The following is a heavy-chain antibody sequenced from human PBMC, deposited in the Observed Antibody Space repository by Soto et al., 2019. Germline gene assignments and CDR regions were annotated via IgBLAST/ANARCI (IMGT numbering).Heavy chain of an antibody. Sequence: ESGGGLVKPGGSLRLSCEASGFTFDNAWMIWVRRAPGKGLEWVGRIRAKSDGGTTDYAAPVKGRFTISRDDSKTTLYLQMNSLKTEDTAVYYCTTPHPRKATGCDFWGQGVLVTVSS. J-gene: IGHJ4*02. D-gene: IGHD3-9*01. CDR1: GFTFDNAW. CDR2: IRAKSDGGTT. CDR3: TTPHPRKATGCDF. V-gene: IGHV3-15*07.